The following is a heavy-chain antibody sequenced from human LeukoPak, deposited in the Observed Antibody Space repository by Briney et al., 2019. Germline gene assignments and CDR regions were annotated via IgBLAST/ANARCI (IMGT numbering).Heavy chain of an antibody. J-gene: IGHJ5*02. V-gene: IGHV5-51*01. CDR3: ARGYSSSLNVNWFDP. D-gene: IGHD6-13*01. Sequence: GESLKISCKGSGYSFTSYWIGWVRQMPGKGLEWMGIIYPGDSDTRYSPSFQGQVTISADKSISTAYLQWSSLKASDTAMYYSARGYSSSLNVNWFDPWGQGTLVTVSS. CDR2: IYPGDSDT. CDR1: GYSFTSYW.